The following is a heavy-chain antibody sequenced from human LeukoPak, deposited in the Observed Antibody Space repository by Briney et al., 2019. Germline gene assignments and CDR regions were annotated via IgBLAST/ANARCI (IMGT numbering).Heavy chain of an antibody. V-gene: IGHV3-21*01. D-gene: IGHD5-18*01. Sequence: GGSLRLSCAASGFTFSSYSMNWVRQAPGKGLEWVSSISSSSSYIYYADSVKGRFTISGDNAKNSLYLQMNSLRAEDTAVYYCARAKVKAGYSFPAVGWFDPWGQGTLVTVSS. CDR2: ISSSSSYI. CDR1: GFTFSSYS. CDR3: ARAKVKAGYSFPAVGWFDP. J-gene: IGHJ5*02.